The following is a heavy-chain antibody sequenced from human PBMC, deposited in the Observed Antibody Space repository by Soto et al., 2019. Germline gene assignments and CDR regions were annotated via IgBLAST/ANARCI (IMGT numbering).Heavy chain of an antibody. CDR1: GFTFSSYG. Sequence: PGGSLRLSCAASGFTFSSYGMSWVRQAPGKGLEWVGFIRSKAYGGTTEYAASVKGRFTISRDDSKSIAYLQMNSLKTEDTAVYYCTRDQVPPHGGSYALDYYYGMDVWGQGTTVTVSS. D-gene: IGHD3-16*01. CDR3: TRDQVPPHGGSYALDYYYGMDV. V-gene: IGHV3-49*04. CDR2: IRSKAYGGTT. J-gene: IGHJ6*02.